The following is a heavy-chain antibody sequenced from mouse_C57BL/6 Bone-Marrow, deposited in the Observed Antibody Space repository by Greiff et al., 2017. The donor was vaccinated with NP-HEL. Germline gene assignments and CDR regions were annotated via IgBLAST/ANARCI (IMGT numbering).Heavy chain of an antibody. CDR2: ISYDGSN. CDR3: AVTTVVAPYYYAMDY. J-gene: IGHJ4*01. V-gene: IGHV3-6*01. CDR1: GYSITSGYY. Sequence: EVKLMESGPGLVKPSQSLSLTCSVTGYSITSGYYWNWIRQFPGNKLEWMGYISYDGSNNYNPSLKNRISITRDTSKNQFFLKLNSVTTEDTATYYCAVTTVVAPYYYAMDYWGQGTSVTVSS. D-gene: IGHD1-1*01.